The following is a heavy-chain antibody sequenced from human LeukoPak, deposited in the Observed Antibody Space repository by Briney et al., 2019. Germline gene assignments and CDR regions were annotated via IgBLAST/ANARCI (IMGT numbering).Heavy chain of an antibody. J-gene: IGHJ4*02. CDR2: ISSSGGST. CDR3: AKDSQGSAASSGFFDY. V-gene: IGHV3-23*01. CDR1: GFIFSSYA. Sequence: GGSLRLSCAASGFIFSSYAMSWVHQAPGKGLEWVSAISSSGGSTNYADSVKGRFTISRDKSKNTLYLQMDSLRAEDTAVYYCAKDSQGSAASSGFFDYWGQGTLVTVSS. D-gene: IGHD2-2*01.